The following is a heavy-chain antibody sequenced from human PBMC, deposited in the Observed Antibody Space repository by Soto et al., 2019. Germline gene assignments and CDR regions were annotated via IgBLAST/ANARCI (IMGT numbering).Heavy chain of an antibody. D-gene: IGHD4-4*01. CDR3: ARHPSNFWFDP. CDR1: GGSISSSSYF. J-gene: IGHJ5*02. Sequence: SETLSLTCTGSGGSISSSSYFWGWIRQPPGKGLEWIGSIYYSGSTYYNPSLKSRVTVSVDTSKNQFSLKLSSVTAADTAVYYCARHPSNFWFDPWGQGTLVTVSS. V-gene: IGHV4-39*01. CDR2: IYYSGST.